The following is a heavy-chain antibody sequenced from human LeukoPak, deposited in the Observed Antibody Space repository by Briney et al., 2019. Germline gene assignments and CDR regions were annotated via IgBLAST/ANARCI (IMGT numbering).Heavy chain of an antibody. J-gene: IGHJ6*02. CDR3: ARWPDYYDTSKYYYGMDV. V-gene: IGHV3-53*01. Sequence: RSGGSLRLSCAASGFTFSSYSMNWVRQAPGKGLEWVSVLYTSGNTFYADSVKGRFTISRDNSKNTVYLQMNSLRAEDTAVYYCARWPDYYDTSKYYYGMDVWGQGTTVTVSS. CDR2: LYTSGNT. CDR1: GFTFSSYS. D-gene: IGHD3-22*01.